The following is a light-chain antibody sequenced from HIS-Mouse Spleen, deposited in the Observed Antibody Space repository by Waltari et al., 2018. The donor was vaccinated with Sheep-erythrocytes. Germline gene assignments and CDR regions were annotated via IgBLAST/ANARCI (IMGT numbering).Light chain of an antibody. J-gene: IGLJ2*01. CDR2: DVR. Sequence: QSALTQPRSVSGSPGQSVTIPCTGTSSDVGGYNYFSWYQQHPGKAPKLMIYDVRQRPSGVPDRFSGSKSGNTASLTISGLQAEDEADYYCCSYAGSSTVVFGGGTKLTVL. CDR3: CSYAGSSTVV. CDR1: SSDVGGYNY. V-gene: IGLV2-11*01.